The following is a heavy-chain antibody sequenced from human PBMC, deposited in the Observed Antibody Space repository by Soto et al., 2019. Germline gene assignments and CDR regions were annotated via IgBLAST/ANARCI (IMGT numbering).Heavy chain of an antibody. D-gene: IGHD3-10*01. CDR1: GFTFSTYG. CDR3: ARDMGGYGELDY. V-gene: IGHV3-48*01. J-gene: IGHJ4*02. Sequence: DVQLVESGGGLVQPGGSLRLSCAASGFTFSTYGMNWVRQAPGKGLEWVSYVSSSSRSISYADSVKGRLTISRDNAKNSLFLQMTSLRADDTAVYYCARDMGGYGELDYWGQGTLVTVSS. CDR2: VSSSSRSI.